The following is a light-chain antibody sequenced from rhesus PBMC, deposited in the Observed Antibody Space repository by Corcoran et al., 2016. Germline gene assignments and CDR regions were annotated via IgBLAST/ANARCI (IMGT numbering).Light chain of an antibody. CDR1: QGISSY. J-gene: IGKJ2*01. CDR3: QQGYSTPYS. Sequence: DIQMSQSPSSLSASVGDRVTITCRASQGISSYLNWYQQKPGKAPKLLIYYANSLASGVPSMFSGSGSGTDYTLTISSLQPEDFAPYYCQQGYSTPYSFGQGAKVEIK. V-gene: IGKV1-32*03. CDR2: YAN.